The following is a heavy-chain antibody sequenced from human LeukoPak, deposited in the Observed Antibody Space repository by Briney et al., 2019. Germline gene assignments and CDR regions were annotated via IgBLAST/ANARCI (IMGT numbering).Heavy chain of an antibody. V-gene: IGHV3-23*01. CDR2: ISGSGGST. J-gene: IGHJ4*02. CDR3: ARRAGAYSHPYDY. D-gene: IGHD4/OR15-4a*01. CDR1: GFTFTSYA. Sequence: GGSLRLSCAASGFTFTSYAMTWVRQPPGKGLEWVSIISGSGGSTYYADSVKGRFTISRDNSKNTLYLQMNSLRAEDTAVYYCARRAGAYSHPYDYWGQGTLVTVSS.